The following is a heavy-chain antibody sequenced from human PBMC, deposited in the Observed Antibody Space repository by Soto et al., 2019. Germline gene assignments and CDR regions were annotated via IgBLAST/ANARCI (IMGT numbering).Heavy chain of an antibody. V-gene: IGHV5-51*01. CDR3: AREYCPPTICHPWFDP. CDR2: IYPGDSDT. Sequence: GESLKISCQGSGYAVSSYWIAWVRQMPGKGLEWMGIIYPGDSDTRYSPSFQGQVTISVDKSITTSYLQWSSLKASDTAMSSFAREYCPPTICHPWFDPWDQLTLVTFSS. J-gene: IGHJ5*02. CDR1: GYAVSSYW. D-gene: IGHD2-15*01.